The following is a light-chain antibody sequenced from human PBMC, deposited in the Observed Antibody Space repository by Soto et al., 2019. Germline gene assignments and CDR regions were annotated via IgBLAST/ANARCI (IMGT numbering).Light chain of an antibody. J-gene: IGKJ4*01. CDR2: GAS. CDR1: KSVSNN. CDR3: QQYNNWPPLT. Sequence: EIVMTQSPATLSVSPGERAILSCRASKSVSNNLAWYQQKPGQAPRLLIYGASTRATSIPARFSGSGSGTEFTLSISSLQSEDFAIYYCQQYNNWPPLTFGGGTKVEIK. V-gene: IGKV3-15*01.